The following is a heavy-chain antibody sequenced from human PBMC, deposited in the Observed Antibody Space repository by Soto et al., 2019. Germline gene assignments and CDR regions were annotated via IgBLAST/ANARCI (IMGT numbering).Heavy chain of an antibody. Sequence: PSETLSLTCTVSGGSISSYYWSWIRQPPGKGLEWIGYIYYSGSTNYNPSLKSRVTISVDTSKNQFSLKLSSVTAADTAVYYCARDMAYCGGDCSDYYYYYGMDVWGQGTTVTVSS. J-gene: IGHJ6*02. CDR2: IYYSGST. V-gene: IGHV4-59*01. D-gene: IGHD2-21*02. CDR1: GGSISSYY. CDR3: ARDMAYCGGDCSDYYYYYGMDV.